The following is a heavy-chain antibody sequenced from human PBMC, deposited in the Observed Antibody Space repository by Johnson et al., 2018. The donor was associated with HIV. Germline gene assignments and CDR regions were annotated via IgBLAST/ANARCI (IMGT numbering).Heavy chain of an antibody. D-gene: IGHD3-22*01. V-gene: IGHV3-30*04. CDR2: ISYDGSDK. Sequence: QVQLVESGGGLEQPGGSLRLSCAASGFTFSSYAMHWVRKAPAKGLQWVAVISYDGSDKDYADSVKGRFTISRDNSKNTLYLQMNSLRAEDTAVYYCAKDPVRRDPHAFDIWGQGTMVTVSS. CDR3: AKDPVRRDPHAFDI. CDR1: GFTFSSYA. J-gene: IGHJ3*02.